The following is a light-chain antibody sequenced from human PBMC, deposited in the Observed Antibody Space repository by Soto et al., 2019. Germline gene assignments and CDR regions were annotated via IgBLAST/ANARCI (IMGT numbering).Light chain of an antibody. Sequence: IVLTQSPGTLSLSPWERATLSCRASQSVRNDYLAWYQQKPGQAPRLLIYGASSRATGIPDRFSGSGSATDFTLTISRLEPEDFAVYYCQQYGSSGTFGQGTKVDIK. CDR1: QSVRNDY. J-gene: IGKJ1*01. V-gene: IGKV3-20*01. CDR2: GAS. CDR3: QQYGSSGT.